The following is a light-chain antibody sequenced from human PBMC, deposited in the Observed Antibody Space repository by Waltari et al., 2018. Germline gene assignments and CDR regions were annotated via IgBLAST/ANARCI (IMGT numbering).Light chain of an antibody. CDR1: SPNIGNDY. J-gene: IGLJ2*01. V-gene: IGLV1-51*02. CDR2: ENN. Sequence: QSVLTQPPSVSAAPGQKVTISCSGSSPNIGNDYVSWYQQLPGTAPKLFLYENNKRPSGIPDRFSGSKSGTSATLGITGLQTGDEADYYCGTWDTSLSALIFGGGTKLTVL. CDR3: GTWDTSLSALI.